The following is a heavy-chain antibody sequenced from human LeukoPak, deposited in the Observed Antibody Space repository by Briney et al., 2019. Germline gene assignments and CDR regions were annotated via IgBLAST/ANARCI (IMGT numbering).Heavy chain of an antibody. J-gene: IGHJ6*04. CDR3: ARHIAYSSMYV. CDR1: APSIRGTSYD. CDR2: MSYSGNT. Sequence: PSETLSLTCTVYAPSIRGTSYDWGWPRHPPGKGLDWIGHMSYSGNTFYSPSPKTRVPISVDTSKNHFSLTPTSLTAAAIPIYYCARHIAYSSMYVWGKGTTVSVST. V-gene: IGHV4-39*01. D-gene: IGHD2-21*01.